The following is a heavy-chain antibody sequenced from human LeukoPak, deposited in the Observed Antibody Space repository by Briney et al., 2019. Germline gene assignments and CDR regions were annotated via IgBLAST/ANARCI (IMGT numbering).Heavy chain of an antibody. V-gene: IGHV3-15*05. D-gene: IGHD2-15*01. CDR3: TTLVGSPTY. CDR2: IKSQRDGETT. J-gene: IGHJ4*02. CDR1: GFNFQYAW. Sequence: GGSDSLVCALSGFNFQYAWMTWVSQDPGKGLGWVGRIKSQRDGETTDYAAPVKGRCSISRDDSKQTVYLQMTSLKTEDTAVYYCTTLVGSPTYWGQGTLVSVSS.